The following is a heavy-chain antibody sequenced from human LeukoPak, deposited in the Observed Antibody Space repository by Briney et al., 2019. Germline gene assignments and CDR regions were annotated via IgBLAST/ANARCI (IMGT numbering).Heavy chain of an antibody. CDR3: ARGVGSLDI. V-gene: IGHV3-48*03. CDR2: ISTGGLTT. J-gene: IGHJ3*02. Sequence: GGSLRLSCTASGFTFRSYEMNWVRQAPGKGLEWVSHISTGGLTTHYADSVRGRFTISRDNAKSSLFLQMSSLRVEDTAVYYCARGVGSLDIWGQGTMVTVSS. CDR1: GFTFRSYE.